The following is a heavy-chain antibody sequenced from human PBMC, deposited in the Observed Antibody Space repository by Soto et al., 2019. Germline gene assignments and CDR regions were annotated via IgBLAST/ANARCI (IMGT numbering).Heavy chain of an antibody. D-gene: IGHD5-12*01. CDR1: GFTFSSYA. Sequence: EVPLVESGGGLVQPGGSLRLSCAASGFTFSSYAMHWVRQAPGKGLEYVSAISSNGGSTYYANSVKGRFTISRDNSKNTLYLQMGSLRAEDMAVYYCAISRDGYQFDYWGQGTLVTVSS. CDR2: ISSNGGST. J-gene: IGHJ4*02. CDR3: AISRDGYQFDY. V-gene: IGHV3-64*01.